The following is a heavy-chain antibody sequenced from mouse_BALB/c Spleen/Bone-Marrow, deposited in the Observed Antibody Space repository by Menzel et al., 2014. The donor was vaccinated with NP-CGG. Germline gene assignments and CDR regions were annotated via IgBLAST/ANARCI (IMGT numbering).Heavy chain of an antibody. Sequence: EVKLMESGGGLVQPGGSLSLSCATSGFTFTDYYMNWVRQPPGKALEWLGFIRNKANGYTIEYSASVKGRFTITRDNSQNILYLHMNTLRADDSAPYYCAKDGYDGEGRRYDSWGQGTTLTVSS. CDR1: GFTFTDYY. CDR3: AKDGYDGEGRRYDS. V-gene: IGHV7-3*02. D-gene: IGHD2-2*01. CDR2: IRNKANGYTI. J-gene: IGHJ2*01.